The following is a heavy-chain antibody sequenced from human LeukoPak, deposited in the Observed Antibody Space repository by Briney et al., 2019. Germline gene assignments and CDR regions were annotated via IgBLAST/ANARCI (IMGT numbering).Heavy chain of an antibody. CDR2: ISGSGGNT. CDR3: AKGGNTMVRGLITY. V-gene: IGHV3-23*01. J-gene: IGHJ4*02. D-gene: IGHD3-10*01. Sequence: GGSLRLSCAASGFTFNNYAMNWVRQAPGKGLGWVSAISGSGGNTYYADSVKGRFTIPRDNSKNTLYLQINSLRAEDTAVYYCAKGGNTMVRGLITYWGQGTLVTVSS. CDR1: GFTFNNYA.